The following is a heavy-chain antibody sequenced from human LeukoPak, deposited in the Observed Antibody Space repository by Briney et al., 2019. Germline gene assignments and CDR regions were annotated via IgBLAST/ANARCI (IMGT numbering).Heavy chain of an antibody. J-gene: IGHJ5*02. CDR1: GGTFSNYA. V-gene: IGHV1-69*04. CDR3: ARITYDFWSGLFDP. D-gene: IGHD3-3*01. Sequence: ASVKVSCKASGGTFSNYAISWVRQAPGRGLEWMGRIIPIFGIANYAQKFQGRVTITADKSTSTAYMELSSLRSEDTAVYYCARITYDFWSGLFDPWGQGTLVTVYS. CDR2: IIPIFGIA.